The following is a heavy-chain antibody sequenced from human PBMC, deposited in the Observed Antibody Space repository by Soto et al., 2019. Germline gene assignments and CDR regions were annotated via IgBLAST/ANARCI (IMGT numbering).Heavy chain of an antibody. D-gene: IGHD6-13*01. V-gene: IGHV1-69*01. J-gene: IGHJ6*02. CDR2: IIPIFGTA. Sequence: QVQLVQSGAEVKKPGSSVKVSCKASGGTFSSSAISWVRQAPGQGLEWLGGIIPIFGTANYAQNFQGRVTITADESPSTVYMELSSLASEDTAVYYYARTSFRGAAAGRGNYYSYGMDVWCQGPKVTVSS. CDR3: ARTSFRGAAAGRGNYYSYGMDV. CDR1: GGTFSSSA.